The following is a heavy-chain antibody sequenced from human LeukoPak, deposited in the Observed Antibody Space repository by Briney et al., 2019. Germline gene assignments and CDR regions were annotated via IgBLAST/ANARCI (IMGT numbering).Heavy chain of an antibody. J-gene: IGHJ4*02. Sequence: PSETLSLTCAVSGCSISGGGYYWSWIRQPPGKGLEWIRYIYHSGSTYYHPSLKSRVTISVDRSKNQFSLKLSSVTAADTAVYYCAVLPPLFCSSTSCLDYWGQGTLVTVSS. CDR2: IYHSGST. CDR1: GCSISGGGYY. V-gene: IGHV4-30-2*01. D-gene: IGHD2-2*01. CDR3: AVLPPLFCSSTSCLDY.